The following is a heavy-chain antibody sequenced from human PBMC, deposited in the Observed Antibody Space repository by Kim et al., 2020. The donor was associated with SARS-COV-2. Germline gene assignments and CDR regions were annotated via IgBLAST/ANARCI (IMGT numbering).Heavy chain of an antibody. CDR1: GGSFSGYY. Sequence: SETLSLTCAVYGGSFSGYYWSWIRQPPGKGLEWIGEINHSGSTNYNPSLKSRVSISVDTSKNQFSLRLSSVTAADTAVFYCAGNRSSWNIDYLGQGSLVT. D-gene: IGHD6-13*01. J-gene: IGHJ4*02. CDR2: INHSGST. CDR3: AGNRSSWNIDY. V-gene: IGHV4-34*01.